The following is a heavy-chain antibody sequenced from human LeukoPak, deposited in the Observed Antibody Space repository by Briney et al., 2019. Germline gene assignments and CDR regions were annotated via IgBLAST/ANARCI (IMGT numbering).Heavy chain of an antibody. J-gene: IGHJ4*02. D-gene: IGHD3-3*01. Sequence: AGGSLRLSCAASGFTFSSYGMHWVRQAPGKGLEWVANIKQDGSEKYYVDSVKGRFIISRDNAKNSLYLQMNSLRVEDTAVYYCARGGLRLLEWLSPFDYWGQGTLVTVSS. CDR1: GFTFSSYG. CDR2: IKQDGSEK. CDR3: ARGGLRLLEWLSPFDY. V-gene: IGHV3-7*01.